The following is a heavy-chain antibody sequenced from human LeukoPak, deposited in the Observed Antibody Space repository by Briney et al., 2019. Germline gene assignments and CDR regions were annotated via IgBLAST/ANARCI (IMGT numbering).Heavy chain of an antibody. CDR3: ARHRSSGWSDDAFDI. V-gene: IGHV4-4*07. J-gene: IGHJ3*02. CDR1: GGSISSYY. Sequence: SETLSLTCTVSGGSISSYYWSWIRQPAGKGLEWIGRIYTSGSTNYNPSLKSRVTMSVDTSKNQFSLKLSSVTAADTAVYYCARHRSSGWSDDAFDIWGQGTMVTVSS. D-gene: IGHD6-19*01. CDR2: IYTSGST.